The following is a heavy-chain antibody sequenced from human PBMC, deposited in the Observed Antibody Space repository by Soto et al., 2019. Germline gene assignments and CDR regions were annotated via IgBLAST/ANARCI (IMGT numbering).Heavy chain of an antibody. CDR1: GGSFSGYY. CDR2: INHSGST. D-gene: IGHD3-9*01. CDR3: ASGDWREGDY. J-gene: IGHJ4*02. V-gene: IGHV4-34*01. Sequence: QVQLQQWGAGLLKPSETLSLTCAVYGGSFSGYYWSWIRQPPGKGLEWIGEINHSGSTNYNPSLKSRVTISVDTSKNQFSLKLSSVTAADTAVYYCASGDWREGDYWGQGTLVTVSS.